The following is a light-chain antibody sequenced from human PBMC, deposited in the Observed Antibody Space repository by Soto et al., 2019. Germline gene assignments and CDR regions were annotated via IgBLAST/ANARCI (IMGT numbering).Light chain of an antibody. J-gene: IGLJ1*01. Sequence: QSVLTQPPSASGSPGQSVTISCTGTKNDIGVYDFVSWYQHHPGKAPRLIIYEVVQRPSGVPDRFSGSKSGNTASLTVSGLQAEDEADYFCKSYAGSNTYVFGSGTKVTVL. CDR3: KSYAGSNTYV. CDR1: KNDIGVYDF. V-gene: IGLV2-8*01. CDR2: EVV.